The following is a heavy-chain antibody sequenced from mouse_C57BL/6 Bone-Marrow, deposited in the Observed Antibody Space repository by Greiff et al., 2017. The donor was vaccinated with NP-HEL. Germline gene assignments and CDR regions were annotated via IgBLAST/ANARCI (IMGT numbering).Heavy chain of an antibody. J-gene: IGHJ1*03. Sequence: QLQQSGSELRSPGSSVKLSCKDFDSEVFPIAYMSWVRQKPGHGFEWIGGILPSIGRTIYGEKFEDKATLDADTLSNTAYLELNSLTSEDSAIYYCARRGGPYYGYDGYWYFDVWGTGTTVTVSS. CDR2: ILPSIGRT. D-gene: IGHD2-9*01. CDR1: DSEVFPIAY. CDR3: ARRGGPYYGYDGYWYFDV. V-gene: IGHV15-2*01.